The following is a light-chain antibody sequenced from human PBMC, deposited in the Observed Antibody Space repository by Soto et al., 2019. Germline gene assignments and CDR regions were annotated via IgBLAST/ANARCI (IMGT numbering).Light chain of an antibody. Sequence: DLPLTQSPSFLSASVGDRVTITCRASQGISSYLAWYQQKPGKAPKLLIYGASTLQRGVSSRFSGSGSGTEFTLTISSLQPEDFATYYCQHLKSYPITFGQGTRLDIK. CDR1: QGISSY. CDR2: GAS. CDR3: QHLKSYPIT. V-gene: IGKV1-9*01. J-gene: IGKJ5*01.